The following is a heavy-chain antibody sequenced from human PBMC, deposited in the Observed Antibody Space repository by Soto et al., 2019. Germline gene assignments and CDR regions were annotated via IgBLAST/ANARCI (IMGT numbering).Heavy chain of an antibody. CDR2: ISTSVGST. CDR1: GFTFSTYA. CDR3: AKGGQSYDY. V-gene: IGHV3-23*01. D-gene: IGHD3-10*01. Sequence: PGGSLRLSCAASGFTFSTYAMSWVRRAPGKGLEWVSAISTSVGSTYYTDSVKGRFTISRDNSKNTLYLQMNSLRAEDTAVYYCAKGGQSYDYWGQGTLVTVSS. J-gene: IGHJ4*02.